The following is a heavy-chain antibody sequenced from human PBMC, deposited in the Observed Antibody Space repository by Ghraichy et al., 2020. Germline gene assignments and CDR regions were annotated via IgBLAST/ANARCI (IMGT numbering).Heavy chain of an antibody. J-gene: IGHJ6*02. Sequence: ASVKVSCKASGYTFTGYYMHWVRQAPGQGLEWMGWINPNSGGTNYAQKFQGRVTMTRDTSISTAYMELSRLRSDDTAVYYCASYARSSRLHHETMVRGPYYYGMDVWGQGTTVTVSS. CDR3: ASYARSSRLHHETMVRGPYYYGMDV. D-gene: IGHD3-10*01. CDR2: INPNSGGT. V-gene: IGHV1-2*02. CDR1: GYTFTGYY.